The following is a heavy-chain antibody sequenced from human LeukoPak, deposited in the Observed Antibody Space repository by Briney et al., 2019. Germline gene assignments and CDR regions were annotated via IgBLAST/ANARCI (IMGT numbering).Heavy chain of an antibody. CDR1: GGTFSSYA. D-gene: IGHD6-6*01. V-gene: IGHV1-69*05. CDR3: ARGVGSSPYYFDY. CDR2: IIPIFGTA. J-gene: IGHJ4*02. Sequence: GASVKVSCKASGGTFSSYAISWVRQAPGQGLEWMGGIIPIFGTANYAQKFQGRVTITTDESTSTAYMELSSPRSEDTAVYYCARGVGSSPYYFDYWGQGTLVTVSS.